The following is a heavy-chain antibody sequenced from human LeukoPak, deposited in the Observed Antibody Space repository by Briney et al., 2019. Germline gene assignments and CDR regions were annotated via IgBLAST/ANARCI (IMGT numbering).Heavy chain of an antibody. D-gene: IGHD3-3*01. CDR1: ADAITSHYY. CDR2: IYYSGST. J-gene: IGHJ3*02. Sequence: SETLSLTCIVSADAITSHYYWGWIRQPPGKGLVWIGYIYYSGSTNYNPSLKSRVTISVDTSKNQFSLKLSSVTAADTAVVYCASQHYYDFWGGSLGAFDIWGQGTMVTVSS. V-gene: IGHV4-59*08. CDR3: ASQHYYDFWGGSLGAFDI.